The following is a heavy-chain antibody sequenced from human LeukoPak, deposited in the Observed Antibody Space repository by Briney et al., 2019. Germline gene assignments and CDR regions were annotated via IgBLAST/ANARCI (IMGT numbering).Heavy chain of an antibody. CDR1: GFTFSDYS. J-gene: IGHJ4*02. V-gene: IGHV3-21*01. CDR3: ARDRSGSYRYYFDY. D-gene: IGHD1-26*01. CDR2: ISSRSAYI. Sequence: GGSLRLSCAASGFTFSDYSMNWVRQAPGKGLEWVSSISSRSAYIHYTDSVKGRFTISRDNAENSLYLQMNNLRADDTAVYYCARDRSGSYRYYFDYWGQGTVVTVSS.